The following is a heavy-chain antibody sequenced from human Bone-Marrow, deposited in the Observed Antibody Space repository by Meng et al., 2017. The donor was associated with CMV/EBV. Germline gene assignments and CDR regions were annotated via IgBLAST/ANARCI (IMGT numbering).Heavy chain of an antibody. CDR1: GFTFSSDA. Sequence: GESLKISCAASGFTFSSDAMSWVRQAPGKGLEWVSAISGSGGSTYYADSVTGRFTIARDNSKNTLYLQMNSLRAEDTAVYYCAKVLYGDYAHYYYYGMDVWGQGTTVTVSS. CDR2: ISGSGGST. CDR3: AKVLYGDYAHYYYYGMDV. V-gene: IGHV3-23*01. J-gene: IGHJ6*02. D-gene: IGHD4-17*01.